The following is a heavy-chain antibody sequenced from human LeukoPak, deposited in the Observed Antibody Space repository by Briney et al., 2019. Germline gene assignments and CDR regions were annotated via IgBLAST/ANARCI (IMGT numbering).Heavy chain of an antibody. CDR2: IYYSGST. CDR3: ARLTYYYDSSGYSGTDY. V-gene: IGHV4-31*03. Sequence: SQTLSLTCTVSGGSISSGGYYWSWIRQHPGKGQEWIGYIYYSGSTYYNPSLKSRVTISVDTSKNQFSLKLSSVTAADTAVYYCARLTYYYDSSGYSGTDYWGQGTLVTVSS. D-gene: IGHD3-22*01. CDR1: GGSISSGGYY. J-gene: IGHJ4*02.